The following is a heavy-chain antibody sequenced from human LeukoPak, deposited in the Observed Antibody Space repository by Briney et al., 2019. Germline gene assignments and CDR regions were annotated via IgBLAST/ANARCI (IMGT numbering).Heavy chain of an antibody. Sequence: GGSLRLSCAASGFTFSSYSMNWVRQAPGKGLEWISSISSSSSYIYYADSVKGRFTISRDNSKNTLYLQMKSLRAEDTAVYYCAKGGGYEAQYYYYYLDVWGKGTTVTISS. CDR3: AKGGGYEAQYYYYYLDV. V-gene: IGHV3-21*01. D-gene: IGHD5-12*01. J-gene: IGHJ6*03. CDR2: ISSSSSYI. CDR1: GFTFSSYS.